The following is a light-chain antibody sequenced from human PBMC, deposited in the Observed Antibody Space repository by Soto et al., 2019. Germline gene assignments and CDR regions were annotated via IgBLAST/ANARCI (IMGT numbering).Light chain of an antibody. Sequence: DIQMTQSPSTLSASVGDRVTITCRASQSISNWLAWYQQKPGKAPKVLIYDASSLESGVTSRFSGSGSGTEFTLTISCLQPDDFATYYCQQYSSYLWTFGQGTKVEIK. CDR3: QQYSSYLWT. CDR2: DAS. CDR1: QSISNW. J-gene: IGKJ1*01. V-gene: IGKV1-5*01.